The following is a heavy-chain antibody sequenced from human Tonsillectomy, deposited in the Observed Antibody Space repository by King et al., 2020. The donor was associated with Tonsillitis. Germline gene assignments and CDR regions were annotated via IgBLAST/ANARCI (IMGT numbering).Heavy chain of an antibody. J-gene: IGHJ6*03. Sequence: QVQLVESGGEVLQPGGSLRLSCAASGFTFRDYGIHWVRQAPGKGLEWVAVIWFDGRHNYYRDSVKGRVTISRDNSKETLFLQMNSLRAEDTAVYYCARDRNSNPSYYFYFIDVWGKGTTVTVSS. V-gene: IGHV3-33*08. CDR1: GFTFRDYG. D-gene: IGHD4-11*01. CDR3: ARDRNSNPSYYFYFIDV. CDR2: IWFDGRHN.